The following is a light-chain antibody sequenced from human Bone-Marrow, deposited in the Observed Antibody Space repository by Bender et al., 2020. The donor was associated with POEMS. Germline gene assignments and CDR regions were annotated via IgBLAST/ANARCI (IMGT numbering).Light chain of an antibody. V-gene: IGLV2-23*02. CDR2: GVN. J-gene: IGLJ3*02. CDR1: TSDVGNYNL. CDR3: CSYAGSSTTV. Sequence: QSALTQPASVSGSPGQSITISCTGTTSDVGNYNLVSWYQHHPGKAPKLLIYGVNRRPSGVSSRFSASKSGNTASLTISGLQAEDEADYYCCSYAGSSTTVFGGGTKLTVL.